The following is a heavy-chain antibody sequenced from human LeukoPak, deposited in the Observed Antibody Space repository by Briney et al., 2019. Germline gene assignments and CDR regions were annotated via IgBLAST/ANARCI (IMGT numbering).Heavy chain of an antibody. Sequence: ASVKVSCKASGYTLTSYGISWVRQAPGQGLEWMGWISAYNGNTNYAQKLQGRVTMTTDTSTSTAYMELRSLRSDDTAVYYCARDTIYYYDSSGYYPIDYWGQGTLVTVSS. J-gene: IGHJ4*02. D-gene: IGHD3-22*01. CDR1: GYTLTSYG. CDR2: ISAYNGNT. V-gene: IGHV1-18*01. CDR3: ARDTIYYYDSSGYYPIDY.